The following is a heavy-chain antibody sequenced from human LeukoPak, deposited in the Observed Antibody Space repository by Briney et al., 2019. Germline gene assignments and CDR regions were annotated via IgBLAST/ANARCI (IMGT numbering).Heavy chain of an antibody. CDR3: AKSRPSVVVVPTAIDY. CDR1: GFTFSSYA. D-gene: IGHD2-2*01. Sequence: GGSLRLSCAASGFTFSSYAMSWVRQAPGKGLEWVSAVSGSGGSTYYADSVKGRFTISRDNSKNTLYLQMNSLRAEDTAVYYCAKSRPSVVVVPTAIDYWGQGTLVTVSS. CDR2: VSGSGGST. V-gene: IGHV3-23*01. J-gene: IGHJ4*02.